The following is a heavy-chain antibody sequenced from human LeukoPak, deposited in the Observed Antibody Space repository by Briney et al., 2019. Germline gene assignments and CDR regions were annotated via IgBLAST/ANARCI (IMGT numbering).Heavy chain of an antibody. D-gene: IGHD2-2*01. CDR2: ISSNGGST. CDR3: VKDGPKDIVVVPAGAPVDY. V-gene: IGHV3-64D*06. Sequence: GGSLRLSCSASGFTFSSYAMLWVRQAPGKGLEYVSAISSNGGSTYYADSVKGRFTISRDNSKNTLYLQMSSLRAEDTAVYYCVKDGPKDIVVVPAGAPVDYWGQGTLVTVSS. J-gene: IGHJ4*02. CDR1: GFTFSSYA.